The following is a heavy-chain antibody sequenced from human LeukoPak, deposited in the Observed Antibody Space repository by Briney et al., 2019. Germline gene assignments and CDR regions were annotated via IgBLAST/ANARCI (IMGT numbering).Heavy chain of an antibody. V-gene: IGHV3-7*02. D-gene: IGHD6-13*01. Sequence: GESLRLSCAASGFTFSSYWMSWVRQAPGEGLEWVANIKQDGSEKYYVDSVKGRFTISRDNAKNSLYLQMNSLRVEDTAVYYCARAVAAEAPDYWGQGTLVTVSS. CDR3: ARAVAAEAPDY. J-gene: IGHJ4*02. CDR1: GFTFSSYW. CDR2: IKQDGSEK.